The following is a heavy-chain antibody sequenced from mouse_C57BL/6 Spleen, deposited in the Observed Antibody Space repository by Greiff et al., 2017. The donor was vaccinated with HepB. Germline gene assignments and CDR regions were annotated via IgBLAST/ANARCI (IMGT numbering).Heavy chain of an antibody. D-gene: IGHD2-4*01. J-gene: IGHJ3*01. Sequence: VQLKQSGPGLVKPSQSLSLTCSVTGYSITSGYYWNWIRQFPGNKLEWMGYISYDGSNNYNPSLKNRISITRDTSKNQFFLKLNSVTTEDTATYDGAMEEAFLPDYDGVWFAYWGQGTLVTVSA. CDR1: GYSITSGYY. CDR3: AMEEAFLPDYDGVWFAY. V-gene: IGHV3-6*01. CDR2: ISYDGSN.